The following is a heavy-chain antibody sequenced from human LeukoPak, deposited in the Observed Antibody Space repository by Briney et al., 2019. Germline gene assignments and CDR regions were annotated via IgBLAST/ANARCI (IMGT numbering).Heavy chain of an antibody. J-gene: IGHJ4*02. Sequence: ASVKVSCKASGYTFTGYYMHWVRQAPGQGLEWMGWINPNSGGTNYAQKFQDRVTMTRDTSISTAYMELSRLRSDDTAVYYCARVRGGSYYFDYWGQGTLVTVSS. CDR2: INPNSGGT. CDR3: ARVRGGSYYFDY. CDR1: GYTFTGYY. D-gene: IGHD1-26*01. V-gene: IGHV1-2*02.